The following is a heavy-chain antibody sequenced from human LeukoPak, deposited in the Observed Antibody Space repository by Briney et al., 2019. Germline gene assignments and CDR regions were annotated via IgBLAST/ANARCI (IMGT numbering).Heavy chain of an antibody. J-gene: IGHJ6*03. Sequence: PSETLSHTRTLSGGSIRGYYWSWVRQPPGKGLEWIAYIYYSGSTNYNPSLKSRVTISLDTSKNQFSLKLSSVTAADTAVYYCAVGATHYYMDVWGKGTTVTVSS. CDR2: IYYSGST. V-gene: IGHV4-59*08. CDR3: AVGATHYYMDV. D-gene: IGHD3-16*01. CDR1: GGSIRGYY.